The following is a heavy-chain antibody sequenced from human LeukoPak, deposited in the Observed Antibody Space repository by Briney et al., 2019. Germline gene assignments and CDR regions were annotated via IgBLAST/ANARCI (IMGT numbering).Heavy chain of an antibody. D-gene: IGHD3-10*01. CDR2: ISWNSCSI. CDR1: GFTFDDYA. Sequence: PGGSLRLSCAASGFTFDDYAMHWVRQAPGKGLEWVSGISWNSCSIGYADSVKGRFTISRDNAKNSLYLQMNSLRAEDTALYYCAKDTRSRGGYYYYMDVWGKGTTVTVSS. CDR3: AKDTRSRGGYYYYMDV. V-gene: IGHV3-9*01. J-gene: IGHJ6*03.